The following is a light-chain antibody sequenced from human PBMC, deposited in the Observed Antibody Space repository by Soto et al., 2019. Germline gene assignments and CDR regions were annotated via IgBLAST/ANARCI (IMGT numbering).Light chain of an antibody. V-gene: IGKV3-11*01. Sequence: EIVLTQSPATLSFAAGERATLSFRASQSLSSYLAWYQQKPGQAPRLLIYDASNRATGIPARFSGSGSGTDVTLTISSLEPEDFAVYYCQQRTNWLTFGGGTKVDI. CDR3: QQRTNWLT. J-gene: IGKJ4*01. CDR2: DAS. CDR1: QSLSSY.